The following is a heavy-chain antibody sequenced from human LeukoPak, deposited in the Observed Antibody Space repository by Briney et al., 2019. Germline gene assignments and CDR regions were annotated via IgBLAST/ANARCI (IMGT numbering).Heavy chain of an antibody. CDR1: GGSISSGNYY. CDR3: ARGGGYSYNNLDY. V-gene: IGHV4-31*03. J-gene: IGHJ4*02. D-gene: IGHD5-18*01. Sequence: SQTLSLTYTVSGGSISSGNYYWSWIRQHPGKGLEWIGYIYDSGSTYYNPSLKSRVTISVDTSKNQFSLKLSSVTAADTAVYYCARGGGYSYNNLDYWGQGILVTVSS. CDR2: IYDSGST.